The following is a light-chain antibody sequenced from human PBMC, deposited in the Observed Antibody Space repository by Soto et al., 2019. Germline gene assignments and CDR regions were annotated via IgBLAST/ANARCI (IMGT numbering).Light chain of an antibody. J-gene: IGKJ5*01. Sequence: DIQITQSPSSLSASVRDRVTITCRASQSISTYLNWYQQKPGKAPNLLIYSASNLQSGAPSRFSGSGSGTDFTLTISSLQPEDFAAYYCQQSYGTPITFGQGTRLEIK. CDR1: QSISTY. CDR3: QQSYGTPIT. CDR2: SAS. V-gene: IGKV1-39*01.